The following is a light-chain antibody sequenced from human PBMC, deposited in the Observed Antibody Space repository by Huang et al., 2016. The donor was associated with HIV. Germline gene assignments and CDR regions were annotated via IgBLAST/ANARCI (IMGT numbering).Light chain of an antibody. J-gene: IGKJ3*01. Sequence: DIQMTQSPSSLSASVGDRVTITCQASQDISNYLKWYQQKPGKAPKLLIYDASNLETGVPSRFSGSGSGTDFTFTISSLQPEDIATYYCQQNDNLLTFGPGTKVDIK. CDR3: QQNDNLLT. CDR1: QDISNY. CDR2: DAS. V-gene: IGKV1-33*01.